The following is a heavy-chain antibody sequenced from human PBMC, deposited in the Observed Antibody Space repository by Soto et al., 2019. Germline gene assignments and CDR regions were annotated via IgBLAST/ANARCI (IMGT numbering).Heavy chain of an antibody. D-gene: IGHD2-2*01. CDR2: INSDGSST. CDR1: GFTFSSYW. Sequence: GGSLRLSCAASGFTFSSYWMHWVRQAPGKGLVWVSRINSDGSSTSYADSVKGRFTISRDNAKNTLYLQMNSLRAEDTAVYYCARDGVGYCSSTSCPLIDGMDVWGQGTTVTVSS. J-gene: IGHJ6*02. V-gene: IGHV3-74*01. CDR3: ARDGVGYCSSTSCPLIDGMDV.